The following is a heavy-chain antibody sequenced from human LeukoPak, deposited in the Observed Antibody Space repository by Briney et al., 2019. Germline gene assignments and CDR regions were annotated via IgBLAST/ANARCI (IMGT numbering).Heavy chain of an antibody. J-gene: IGHJ4*02. V-gene: IGHV3-30*03. CDR1: TFTFNNHG. CDR2: IAADGGVK. Sequence: GGYLRLSCVTSTFTFNNHGMHWVRQAPGKGLEWVAVIAADGGVKHYANSVKGRFILYRDDSKNTVYLQMNNVIVEDTAVYYCVRGATWGQWYFDHWGQGTPVTVSS. D-gene: IGHD6-19*01. CDR3: VRGATWGQWYFDH.